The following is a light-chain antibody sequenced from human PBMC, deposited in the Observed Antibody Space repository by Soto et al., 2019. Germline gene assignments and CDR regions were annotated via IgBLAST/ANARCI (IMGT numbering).Light chain of an antibody. CDR2: GAS. CDR1: QSVSSSY. Sequence: EIVLTQSPGTLSLSPGERATLSCRASQSVSSSYLAWYRQKPGQAPRLLIYGASSRATGIPDRFSGSGSGTDFTLTISSLQSEDFALYYCQQYNDWPLTFGQGTKVDIK. J-gene: IGKJ1*01. CDR3: QQYNDWPLT. V-gene: IGKV3-20*01.